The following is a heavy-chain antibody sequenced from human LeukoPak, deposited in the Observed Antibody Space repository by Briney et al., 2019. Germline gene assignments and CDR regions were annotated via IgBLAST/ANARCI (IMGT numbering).Heavy chain of an antibody. J-gene: IGHJ6*03. CDR3: ARDVLSRYCSSTSCSSHYYYYYMDV. CDR1: GGSISSYY. Sequence: SETLSLTCTVSGGSISSYYWSWIRQPAGKGLEWIGRIYTSGSTNYNPSLKSRVTMSVDTSENQFSLKLSSVTAADTAVYYCARDVLSRYCSSTSCSSHYYYYYMDVWGKGTTVTVSS. V-gene: IGHV4-4*07. D-gene: IGHD2-2*01. CDR2: IYTSGST.